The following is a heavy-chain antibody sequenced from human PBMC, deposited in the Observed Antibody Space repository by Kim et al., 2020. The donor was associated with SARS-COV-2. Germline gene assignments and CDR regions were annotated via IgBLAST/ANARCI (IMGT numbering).Heavy chain of an antibody. D-gene: IGHD3-9*01. Sequence: GGSLRLSCAASGFTVSSNYMSWVRQAPGKGLEWVSVIYSGGSTYYADSVKGRCAISRDNSKNTMYLQMNSLRAEDTAVYYCARDIDSLTGYLYGVDVWGPGATVTVSS. CDR1: GFTVSSNY. CDR3: ARDIDSLTGYLYGVDV. V-gene: IGHV3-53*01. CDR2: IYSGGST. J-gene: IGHJ6*02.